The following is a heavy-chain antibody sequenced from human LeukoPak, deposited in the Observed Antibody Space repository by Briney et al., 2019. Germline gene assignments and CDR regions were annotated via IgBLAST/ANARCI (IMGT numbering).Heavy chain of an antibody. D-gene: IGHD3-9*01. CDR3: RPIYYYAMDV. J-gene: IGHJ6*02. V-gene: IGHV3-23*01. CDR2: ISGSGGDT. Sequence: GGSLRLSCAASGLTFSNYGMSWVRQAPGKGLEWVSAISGSGGDTYYADSVKGRFTISRDNSKNTLSLQMKSLRAEDTAIYYCRPIYYYAMDVWGQGTTVTVSS. CDR1: GLTFSNYG.